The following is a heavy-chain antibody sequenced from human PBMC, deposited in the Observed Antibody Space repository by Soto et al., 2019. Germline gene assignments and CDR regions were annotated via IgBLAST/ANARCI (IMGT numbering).Heavy chain of an antibody. CDR1: GVSFSGYY. J-gene: IGHJ4*02. D-gene: IGHD3-9*01. V-gene: IGHV4-34*01. CDR3: ARGEEKLRYFDWLPLSKLFDY. Sequence: SETLSLTCAVYGVSFSGYYWSWIRQPPGKGLEWIGEINHSGSTNYNPSLKSRVTISVDTSKNQFSLKLSSVTAADTAVYYCARGEEKLRYFDWLPLSKLFDYWGQGTLVTVSS. CDR2: INHSGST.